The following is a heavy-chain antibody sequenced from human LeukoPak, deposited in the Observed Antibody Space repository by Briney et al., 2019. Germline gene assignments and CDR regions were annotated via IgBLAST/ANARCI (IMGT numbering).Heavy chain of an antibody. CDR1: GYTFTGYY. D-gene: IGHD2-8*01. CDR2: INPNSGGT. J-gene: IGHJ5*02. Sequence: GASVKVSCKASGYTFTGYYMHWVRQAPGQGLEWMGRINPNSGGTNYAQKLQGRVTMTTDTSTSTAYMELRSLRSDDTAVYYCARGYCTNGVCYTGWFDPWGQGTLVTVSS. V-gene: IGHV1-2*06. CDR3: ARGYCTNGVCYTGWFDP.